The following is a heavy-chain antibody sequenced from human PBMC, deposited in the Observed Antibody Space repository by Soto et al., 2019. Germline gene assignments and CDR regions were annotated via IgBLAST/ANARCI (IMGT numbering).Heavy chain of an antibody. D-gene: IGHD1-26*01. J-gene: IGHJ4*02. V-gene: IGHV4-61*01. CDR1: GDSVSSGTDY. Sequence: QVQLHESGPGLVKPSDTLSLTCTVSGDSVSSGTDYWSWIRQAPGKGLGWIGYICYSGSTHYNPSLTRRGTTAVDTSKNRFSLKLTCVPAADTVVYYGARGVIIGSSSYGLDYSGQGTLVTVSS. CDR2: ICYSGST. CDR3: ARGVIIGSSSYGLDY.